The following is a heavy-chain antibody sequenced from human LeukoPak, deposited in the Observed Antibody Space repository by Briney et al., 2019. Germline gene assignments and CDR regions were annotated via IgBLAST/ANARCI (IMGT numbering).Heavy chain of an antibody. CDR2: INGSGGST. Sequence: GGSLRLSCAASGFTFSSYAMSWVRQAPGKGLEWVSAINGSGGSTYYADSVKGRFTISRDNSKNTLYLQMNSLRAEDTAVYYCAGSEDYDYGDFNWYFDLWGRGTLVTVSS. V-gene: IGHV3-23*01. J-gene: IGHJ2*01. CDR1: GFTFSSYA. D-gene: IGHD4-17*01. CDR3: AGSEDYDYGDFNWYFDL.